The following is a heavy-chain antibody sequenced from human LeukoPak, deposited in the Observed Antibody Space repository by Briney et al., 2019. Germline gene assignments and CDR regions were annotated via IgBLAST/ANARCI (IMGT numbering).Heavy chain of an antibody. CDR2: IYDSGST. D-gene: IGHD5-12*01. CDR1: GGSIGSYC. CDR3: ARASGGYEPFEY. V-gene: IGHV4-59*01. Sequence: KPSETLFPTFTGPGGSIGSYCWSLIRQPPAQGLDWIGYIYDSGSTNNNPSLNSRVTISVDTSKNQFSLKLRFVTAADTAVYYCARASGGYEPFEYWGQGTLVTVSS. J-gene: IGHJ4*02.